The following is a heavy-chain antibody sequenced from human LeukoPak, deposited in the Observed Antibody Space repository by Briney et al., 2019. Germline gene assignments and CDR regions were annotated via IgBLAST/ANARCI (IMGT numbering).Heavy chain of an antibody. D-gene: IGHD2-2*01. J-gene: IGHJ5*02. V-gene: IGHV4-30-2*01. CDR2: IYHSGST. Sequence: SQTLSLTCAVSGGSISSGGYSWSWIRQPPGKGLEWIGYIYHSGSTYYNPSLKSRVTISVDRSKNQFSLKLSSVTAADTAVYYCASDMRYCSSTSCTNWFDPWGQGTLVTVSS. CDR1: GGSISSGGYS. CDR3: ASDMRYCSSTSCTNWFDP.